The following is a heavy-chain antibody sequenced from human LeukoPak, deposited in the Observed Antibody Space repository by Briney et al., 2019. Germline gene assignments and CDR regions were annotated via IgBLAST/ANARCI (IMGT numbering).Heavy chain of an antibody. CDR3: AKDHSVGATKGYFDY. D-gene: IGHD1-26*01. CDR2: ISYDGSNK. V-gene: IGHV3-30*18. J-gene: IGHJ4*02. CDR1: GFTFSSYG. Sequence: AGGSLRLSCAASGFTFSSYGMHWVRQAPGKGLEWVAVISYDGSNKYYADSVKGRFTISRDNSKNTLYLQMNSLRAEDTAVYYCAKDHSVGATKGYFDYWGQGTLVTV.